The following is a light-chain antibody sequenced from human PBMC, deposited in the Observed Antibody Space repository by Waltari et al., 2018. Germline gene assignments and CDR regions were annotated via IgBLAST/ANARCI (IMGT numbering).Light chain of an antibody. CDR1: QTISRY. CDR3: QESYSFTRT. Sequence: DIQMNQSPSSLSAYVGDRVTITCRASQTISRYLNWYQQKPGKAPNRLIYAASSLQSGVPSRFSGSGSGRDFTLIITSLQPEDFATYYCQESYSFTRTFGQGTKVEIK. V-gene: IGKV1-39*01. J-gene: IGKJ1*01. CDR2: AAS.